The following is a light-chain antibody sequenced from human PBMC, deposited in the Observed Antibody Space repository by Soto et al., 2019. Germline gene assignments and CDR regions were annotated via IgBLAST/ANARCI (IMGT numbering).Light chain of an antibody. Sequence: QSVLTQPPSASGTPGQRVTISCSGSPSNIGSNTVNWYQQLPGTAPKLLIHSTNQRPSGVPDRFSGSKSGTSASLAISGLQSEDEADYYCAAWDDSLNGSVFGTGTKLTVL. CDR1: PSNIGSNT. J-gene: IGLJ1*01. V-gene: IGLV1-44*01. CDR2: STN. CDR3: AAWDDSLNGSV.